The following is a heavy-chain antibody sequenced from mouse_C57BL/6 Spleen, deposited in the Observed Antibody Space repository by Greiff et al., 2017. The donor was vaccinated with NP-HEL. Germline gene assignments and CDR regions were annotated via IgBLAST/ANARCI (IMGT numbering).Heavy chain of an antibody. J-gene: IGHJ3*01. CDR2: IYPGDGDT. CDR3: ARKAQAWFAY. V-gene: IGHV1-82*01. CDR1: GYAFSSSW. D-gene: IGHD3-2*02. Sequence: VQLQQSGPELVKPGASVKISCKASGYAFSSSWMNWVKQRPGKGLEWIGRIYPGDGDTNYNGKFKGKATLTADKSSSTAYMQLSSLTSEDSAVYFCARKAQAWFAYWGPGTLVTVSA.